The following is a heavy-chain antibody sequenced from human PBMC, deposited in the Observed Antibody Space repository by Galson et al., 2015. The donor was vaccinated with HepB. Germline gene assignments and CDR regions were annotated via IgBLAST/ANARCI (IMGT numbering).Heavy chain of an antibody. CDR2: IYTSGST. Sequence: SLTCAVSGGSISSGCYYWSWIRQPAGKGLEWIGRIYTSGSTNYNPSLKSRVTMSVDTSKNQFSLKLSSVTAADTAVYYCARSAHGAAAAYGAWFDPWGQGTLVTVSS. D-gene: IGHD4/OR15-4a*01. CDR3: ARSAHGAAAAYGAWFDP. J-gene: IGHJ5*02. V-gene: IGHV4-61*02. CDR1: GGSISSGCYY.